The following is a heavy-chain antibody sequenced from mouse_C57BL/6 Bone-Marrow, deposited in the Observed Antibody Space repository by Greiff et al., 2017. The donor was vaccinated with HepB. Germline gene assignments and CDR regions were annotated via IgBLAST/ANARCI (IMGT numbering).Heavy chain of an antibody. Sequence: EVQLVESGGDLVKPGGSLKLSCAASGFTFSDYYMYWVRQTPEKRLEWVAYISNGGGSTYYPDTVKGRFTISRDNAKNTLYLQMSRLKSEDTAMYYCARHTYYGNYGFAYWGQGTLVTVSA. V-gene: IGHV5-12*01. CDR1: GFTFSDYY. CDR3: ARHTYYGNYGFAY. J-gene: IGHJ3*01. D-gene: IGHD2-10*01. CDR2: ISNGGGST.